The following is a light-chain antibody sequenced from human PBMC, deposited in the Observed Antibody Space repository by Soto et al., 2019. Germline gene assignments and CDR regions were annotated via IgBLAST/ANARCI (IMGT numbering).Light chain of an antibody. CDR3: QQSFT. J-gene: IGKJ3*01. V-gene: IGKV1-5*03. Sequence: DIQMTQSPSTLSASVGDRVTITCRASQSISSWLAWYQQKPGKAPKLRIYKASTLESGVPSRFSGSGSGTEFTLTISSLLPDDFATYYCQQSFTFGPGTNVDIK. CDR2: KAS. CDR1: QSISSW.